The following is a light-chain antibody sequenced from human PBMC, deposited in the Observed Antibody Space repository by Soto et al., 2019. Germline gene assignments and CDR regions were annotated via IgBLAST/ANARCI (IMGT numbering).Light chain of an antibody. CDR1: QSVRSN. CDR3: QQYNNWPGS. J-gene: IGKJ1*01. CDR2: GAS. Sequence: EIVMTQSPVTLSVSPGERATLSCRASQSVRSNLGWYQQKPGQAPRLLIYGASTRATGIPARFSGSGSGTECTLTISSLQSEDFALYYCQQYNNWPGSFGQGTKVEIK. V-gene: IGKV3-15*01.